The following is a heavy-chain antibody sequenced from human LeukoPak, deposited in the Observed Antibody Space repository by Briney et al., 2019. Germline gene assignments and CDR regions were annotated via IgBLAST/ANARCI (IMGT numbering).Heavy chain of an antibody. CDR1: GITFSSYG. V-gene: IGHV3-30*18. J-gene: IGHJ6*02. CDR2: ISYDGSNK. D-gene: IGHD1-14*01. Sequence: GGSLRLSCAASGITFSSYGMHWVRQAPGKGLEWVAVISYDGSNKYYADSVKGRFTISRDNSKNTLYLQMNSLRAEDTAVYYCAKEMFVTTQYYYYYYGMDVWGQGTTVTVSS. CDR3: AKEMFVTTQYYYYYYGMDV.